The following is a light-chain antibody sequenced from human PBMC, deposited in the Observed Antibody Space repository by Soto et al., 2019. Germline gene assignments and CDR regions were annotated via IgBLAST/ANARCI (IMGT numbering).Light chain of an antibody. CDR2: GAS. CDR1: QSVSSSY. Sequence: ESLLTHAPGTLSLSPGERATLSCRASQSVSSSYLAWYQQKPGQAPRLLIYGASSRATGIPDRFSGSGSGTDFTLTISRMEPEDFAVYYCQQYGSSPQTFGQGTKVDIK. CDR3: QQYGSSPQT. V-gene: IGKV3-20*01. J-gene: IGKJ1*01.